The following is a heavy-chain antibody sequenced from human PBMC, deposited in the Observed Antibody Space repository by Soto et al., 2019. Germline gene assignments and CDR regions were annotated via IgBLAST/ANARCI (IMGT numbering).Heavy chain of an antibody. V-gene: IGHV1-69*06. CDR2: IIPIFGTA. J-gene: IGHJ6*02. D-gene: IGHD6-13*01. CDR1: GGTFSSYA. Sequence: SVKVSCKASGGTFSSYAISWVRQSPGQGLEWMGKIIPIFGTANYAQKFQGRVTITADKSTSTAYMELSSLRSEDTAVYYCARGGVAAAGTSSPYYYCMDVWGQETTVTVSS. CDR3: ARGGVAAAGTSSPYYYCMDV.